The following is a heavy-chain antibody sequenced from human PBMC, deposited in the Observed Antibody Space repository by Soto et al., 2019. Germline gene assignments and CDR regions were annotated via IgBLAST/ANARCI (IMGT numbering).Heavy chain of an antibody. CDR2: ISYDGSNK. Sequence: QVQLVESGGGVVQPGRSLRLSCAASGFTFSTYGMHWVRQAPGKGLEWVAVISYDGSNKYYADSVKGRFTISRDNSKNTLSLLMSSLRAEDTAVYYCAKGFSYSVIDYWGQGTLVTVSS. D-gene: IGHD5-18*01. CDR1: GFTFSTYG. J-gene: IGHJ4*02. CDR3: AKGFSYSVIDY. V-gene: IGHV3-30*18.